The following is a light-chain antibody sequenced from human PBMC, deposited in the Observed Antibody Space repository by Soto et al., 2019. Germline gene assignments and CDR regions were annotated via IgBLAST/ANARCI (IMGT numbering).Light chain of an antibody. CDR1: SSDVGTYNL. J-gene: IGLJ2*01. Sequence: QSALTQPASVSGSPGESITISCTGTSSDVGTYNLVTWYQQHPGRVPKLILYEGNKRPSGVSSRFSACKSGNTASLTISGLQAEDEADYFCCSYAPSRTLLFGGGTKLTVL. CDR3: CSYAPSRTLL. V-gene: IGLV2-23*01. CDR2: EGN.